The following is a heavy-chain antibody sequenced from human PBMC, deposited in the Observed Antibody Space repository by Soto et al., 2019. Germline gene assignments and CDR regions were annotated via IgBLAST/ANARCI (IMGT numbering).Heavy chain of an antibody. D-gene: IGHD3-10*01. CDR3: ARDLHGSGSPPFDY. V-gene: IGHV3-48*02. J-gene: IGHJ4*02. CDR2: ISSSSSTI. CDR1: GFTFSSYS. Sequence: GGSLRLSCAASGFTFSSYSMNWVRQAPGKGLEWVPYISSSSSTIYYADSVKGRFTISRDNAKNSLYLQMNSLRDEDTAVYYCARDLHGSGSPPFDYWGQGTLVTVSS.